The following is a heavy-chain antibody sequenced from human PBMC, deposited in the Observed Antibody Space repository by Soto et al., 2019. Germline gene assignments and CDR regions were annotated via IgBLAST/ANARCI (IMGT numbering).Heavy chain of an antibody. CDR2: IRANDESI. CDR1: GFDFRSYE. CDR3: ARETLRDAIDI. Sequence: HPGGSLRLSCVASGFDFRSYEMNWVRQAPGKGLEWVSNIRANDESIYYADSVKGRVSVSRDNAKNSLFLEMNSLRVDDTAVYYCARETLRDAIDIWGQGTMGTVS. J-gene: IGHJ3*02. V-gene: IGHV3-48*03.